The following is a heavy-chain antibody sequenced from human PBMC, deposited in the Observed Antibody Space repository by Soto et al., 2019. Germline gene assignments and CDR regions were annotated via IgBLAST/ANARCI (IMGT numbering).Heavy chain of an antibody. CDR2: INAGNGNT. V-gene: IGHV1-3*01. CDR1: GYTFTSYA. CDR3: ARSSGGVFGIIIEGTNWFAP. D-gene: IGHD3-16*01. Sequence: ASVKVSCKASGYTFTSYAMHWVRQAPGQRLEWMGWINAGNGNTKYSQKFQGRVTITRDTSASTAYMELSSLRSEDTAVYYCARSSGGVFGIIIEGTNWFAPWGQGTLVTVYS. J-gene: IGHJ5*02.